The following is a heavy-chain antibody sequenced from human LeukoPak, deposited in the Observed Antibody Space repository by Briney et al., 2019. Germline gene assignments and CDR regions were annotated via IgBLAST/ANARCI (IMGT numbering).Heavy chain of an antibody. CDR1: GFTVSSNY. J-gene: IGHJ6*02. Sequence: GGSLRLSCAASGFTVSSNYMSWVRQAPGKGLEWVSVIYSGGSTYYADSVKGRFTISTDSSKNTLYLQMNSLRVEDTAVYYCARRPYNYYGMDVWGQGTTVTVSS. CDR2: IYSGGST. CDR3: ARRPYNYYGMDV. V-gene: IGHV3-53*01.